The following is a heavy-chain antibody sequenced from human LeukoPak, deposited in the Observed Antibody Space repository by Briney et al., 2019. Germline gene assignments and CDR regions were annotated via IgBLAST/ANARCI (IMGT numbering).Heavy chain of an antibody. J-gene: IGHJ3*02. CDR1: GYTFTSYY. Sequence: ASVKVSCKASGYTFTSYYMHWVRQARGQGLEWMGIINPSGGSTSYAQKFQGRVTITRDTSTSTVYMELSTLRSEDTAVYHCGRSKGGAFDIWGQGTMVTVSS. D-gene: IGHD2-15*01. CDR3: GRSKGGAFDI. V-gene: IGHV1-46*01. CDR2: INPSGGST.